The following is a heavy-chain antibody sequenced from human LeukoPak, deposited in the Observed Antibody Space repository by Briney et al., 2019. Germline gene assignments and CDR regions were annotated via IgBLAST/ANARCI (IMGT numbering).Heavy chain of an antibody. CDR2: ISSSSSYI. CDR3: ARDETYYDFWSGYYGH. Sequence: PGGSLRLSCAASGFTFSSYSMNWVRQAPGKGLEWVSSISSSSSYIYYADSVKGRFTISRDNAKTSLYLQMNSLRAEDTAVYSCARDETYYDFWSGYYGHWGQGTLVTVSS. J-gene: IGHJ4*02. D-gene: IGHD3-3*01. CDR1: GFTFSSYS. V-gene: IGHV3-21*01.